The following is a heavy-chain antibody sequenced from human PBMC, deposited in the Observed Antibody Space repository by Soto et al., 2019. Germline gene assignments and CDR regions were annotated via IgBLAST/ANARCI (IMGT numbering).Heavy chain of an antibody. CDR3: ARTIAVSGIGGFDY. CDR2: IYHGGSA. J-gene: IGHJ4*02. D-gene: IGHD6-19*01. Sequence: QLQLQESASGLVKPSQTLSVTCAVSGGSISSGGYSWNWIRQPPGKGLEWIGYIYHGGSAYYHPSLKSRVTTSVDRSKNQFSLKLTSVTAADTAVYYCARTIAVSGIGGFDYWGQGTLVTVSS. CDR1: GGSISSGGYS. V-gene: IGHV4-30-2*01.